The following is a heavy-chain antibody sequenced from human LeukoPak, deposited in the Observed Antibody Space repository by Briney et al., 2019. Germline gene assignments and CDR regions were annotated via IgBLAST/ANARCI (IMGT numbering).Heavy chain of an antibody. Sequence: GGSLRLSCAASGITFRRHWMSWVRQAPGKGLEWVANIDEDGGEKNYVDSVKGRFTISRDNAKNSLYLQMNILKAEDTAVYYCSRSLDYLGQGALVTVSS. CDR3: SRSLDY. CDR1: GITFRRHW. V-gene: IGHV3-7*01. CDR2: IDEDGGEK. J-gene: IGHJ4*02.